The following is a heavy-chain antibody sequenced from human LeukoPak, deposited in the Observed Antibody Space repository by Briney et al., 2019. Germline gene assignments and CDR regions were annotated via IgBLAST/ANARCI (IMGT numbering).Heavy chain of an antibody. CDR1: GFTFSYYA. CDR3: ATKQWLAPPPDS. J-gene: IGHJ4*02. CDR2: INTDGTVT. D-gene: IGHD6-19*01. Sequence: GGSLRLSCAASGFTFSYYAMSWVRQAPGKGLESVSRINTDGTVTTYADSVKGRFTVSRDNADNTMFLQMNSVRDEDTAVYYCATKQWLAPPPDSWGQGTPVTVSS. V-gene: IGHV3-74*01.